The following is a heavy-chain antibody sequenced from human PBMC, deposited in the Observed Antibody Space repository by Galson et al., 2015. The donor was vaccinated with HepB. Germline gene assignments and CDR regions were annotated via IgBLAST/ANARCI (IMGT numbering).Heavy chain of an antibody. CDR2: IYGSGRST. D-gene: IGHD2-15*01. Sequence: SLRLSCAASGFSISTYTMNWVRQAPGKGLEWVSAIYGSGRSTFYADSVKDRFAISKDNSKNTVYLQMNSLSVEDTALYFCAKDKVVDGRWTVDYWGQGTLVTVSS. V-gene: IGHV3-23*05. CDR1: GFSISTYT. J-gene: IGHJ4*02. CDR3: AKDKVVDGRWTVDY.